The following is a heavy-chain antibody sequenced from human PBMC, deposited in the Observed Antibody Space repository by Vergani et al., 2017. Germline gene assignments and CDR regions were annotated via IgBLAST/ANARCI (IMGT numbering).Heavy chain of an antibody. CDR1: GGTFSSYA. Sequence: QVQLVQSGAEVKKPGSSVKVSCKASGGTFSSYAISWVRQAPGQGLEWMGGIIPTFGTANYAQKSQGRVTITANESTSTAYMGLSSLRSGDTAVYYCARDPEAGYGGNPGGLDYWGQGTLVTVSS. J-gene: IGHJ4*02. CDR3: ARDPEAGYGGNPGGLDY. CDR2: IIPTFGTA. V-gene: IGHV1-69*01. D-gene: IGHD4-23*01.